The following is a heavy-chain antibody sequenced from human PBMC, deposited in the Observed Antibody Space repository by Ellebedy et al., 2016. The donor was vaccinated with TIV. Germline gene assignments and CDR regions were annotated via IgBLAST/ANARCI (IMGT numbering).Heavy chain of an antibody. V-gene: IGHV3-30*02. CDR2: IRSDGSAI. CDR1: GFSTSG. D-gene: IGHD4-17*01. Sequence: GGSLRLSCAASGFSTSGMHWVRQAPGRGLEWVAFIRSDGSAIYYADSVKGRFTISRDYSKNTLDLQMTSLRPEDTALYYCVKGAFPVPTVMAVWGQGTMVTVSS. CDR3: VKGAFPVPTVMAV. J-gene: IGHJ6*02.